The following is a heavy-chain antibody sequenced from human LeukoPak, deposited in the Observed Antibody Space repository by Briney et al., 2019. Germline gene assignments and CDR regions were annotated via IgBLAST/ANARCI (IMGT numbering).Heavy chain of an antibody. Sequence: SETLSLTCTVSGGSISSYYWSWIRQPPGKGLEWIGSIYYSGSTYYNPSLKSRVTISVDTSKNQFSLKLSSVTAADTAVYYCACSWCSVYYYGMDVWGQGTTVTVSS. CDR2: IYYSGST. CDR1: GGSISSYY. J-gene: IGHJ6*02. CDR3: ACSWCSVYYYGMDV. V-gene: IGHV4-59*05. D-gene: IGHD6-13*01.